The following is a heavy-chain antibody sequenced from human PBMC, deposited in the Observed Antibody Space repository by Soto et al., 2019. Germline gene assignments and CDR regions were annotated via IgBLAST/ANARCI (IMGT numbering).Heavy chain of an antibody. CDR3: ARHPQRITIAAN. V-gene: IGHV4-4*02. Sequence: PSETLSLTCAVSGGSISSSNWWSWVRQPPGKGLEWIGEIYHSGSTNYNPSLKSRVTMSVDKSKNQFSLKLSSVTAADTAVYYCARHPQRITIAANWGQGTLVTVSS. CDR1: GGSISSSNW. CDR2: IYHSGST. J-gene: IGHJ4*02. D-gene: IGHD3-3*01.